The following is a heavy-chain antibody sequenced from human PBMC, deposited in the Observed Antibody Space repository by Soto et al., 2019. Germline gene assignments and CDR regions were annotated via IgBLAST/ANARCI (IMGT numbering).Heavy chain of an antibody. J-gene: IGHJ4*02. V-gene: IGHV4-34*01. Sequence: SETLSLTCAVYGGSFSGYYWSWIRQPPGKGLEWIGEINHSGSTNYNPSLKSRVTISVDTSKNQFSLKLSSVTAADTAVYYCAICKRVRGVIIKALDYWGQGTLVTVSS. CDR2: INHSGST. D-gene: IGHD3-10*01. CDR3: AICKRVRGVIIKALDY. CDR1: GGSFSGYY.